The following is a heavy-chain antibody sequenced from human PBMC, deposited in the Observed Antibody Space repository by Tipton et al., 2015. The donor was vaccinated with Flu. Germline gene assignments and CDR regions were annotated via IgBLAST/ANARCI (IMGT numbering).Heavy chain of an antibody. D-gene: IGHD6-13*01. V-gene: IGHV3-13*01. CDR1: GFTFSSYD. J-gene: IGHJ6*02. CDR3: TRGPLPDSNWYNGMDV. Sequence: SLRLSCAASGFTFSSYDMHWVRQATGKGLEWVSAIGSAGDTFYLDSVKDRFTISRENAKNSLYLQMNSLRAGDTAVYYCTRGPLPDSNWYNGMDVWGQGTTVTVSS. CDR2: IGSAGDT.